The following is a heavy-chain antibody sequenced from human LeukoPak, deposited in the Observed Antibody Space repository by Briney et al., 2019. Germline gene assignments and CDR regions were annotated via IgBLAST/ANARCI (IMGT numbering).Heavy chain of an antibody. CDR3: ARESRDTAMATDY. Sequence: GGSLRLSCAASKFTFSSYTMHWVRQAPGKGRDWVAVISYDGRNKYYGDSVKGRFTISRDNSKNTLYLQMNSLRPEDTAIYYCARESRDTAMATDYWGQGTLVTVSS. V-gene: IGHV3-30*04. CDR1: KFTFSSYT. CDR2: ISYDGRNK. D-gene: IGHD5-18*01. J-gene: IGHJ4*02.